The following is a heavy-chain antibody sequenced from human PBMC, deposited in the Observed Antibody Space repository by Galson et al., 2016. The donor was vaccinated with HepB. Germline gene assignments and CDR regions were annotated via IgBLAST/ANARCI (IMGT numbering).Heavy chain of an antibody. V-gene: IGHV3-30-3*01. Sequence: SLRLSCAASGLTFSSNPMHWLRQAPGKGPEWVAGTSRDGNNKYYTDSARGRLTISRDNSKNTLYLQMNSLRAEDTALYYCARIYYDYVWGSYRESHFDYWRQGTLVTVSS. J-gene: IGHJ4*02. D-gene: IGHD3-16*02. CDR3: ARIYYDYVWGSYRESHFDY. CDR2: TSRDGNNK. CDR1: GLTFSSNP.